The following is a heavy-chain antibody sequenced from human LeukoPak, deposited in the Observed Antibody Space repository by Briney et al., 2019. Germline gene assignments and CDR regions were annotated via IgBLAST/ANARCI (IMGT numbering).Heavy chain of an antibody. CDR2: IYAGGST. V-gene: IGHV3-66*01. CDR3: AREGYASGTRYGMDV. J-gene: IGHJ6*02. Sequence: GGSLRLSCAASGFTFSDYYMSWIRQAPGKGLEWVSVIYAGGSTSYADSVKGGFTISRDNSKNTLYLQMNSLRAEDTAVYYCAREGYASGTRYGMDVWGQGTTVTVSS. CDR1: GFTFSDYY. D-gene: IGHD3-10*01.